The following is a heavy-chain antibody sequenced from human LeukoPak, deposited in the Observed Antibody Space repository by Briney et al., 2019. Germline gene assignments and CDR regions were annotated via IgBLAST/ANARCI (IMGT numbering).Heavy chain of an antibody. CDR1: GGTFNSYA. CDR2: IIPIFGTT. V-gene: IGHV1-69*13. Sequence: SVKVSCKDSGGTFNSYAISWVRQAPGQGLEWMGGIIPIFGTTNYARKFQGRVTITADESTSTAYMELSSLRSEDTAVYYCASVSGVVSLSYYYYYMDVWGKGTTVTISS. CDR3: ASVSGVVSLSYYYYYMDV. D-gene: IGHD3-3*01. J-gene: IGHJ6*03.